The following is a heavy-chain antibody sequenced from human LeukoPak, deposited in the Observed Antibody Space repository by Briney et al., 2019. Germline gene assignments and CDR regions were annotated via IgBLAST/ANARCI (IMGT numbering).Heavy chain of an antibody. CDR2: IYYSGST. D-gene: IGHD6-19*01. Sequence: SETLSLTCTVSGGSISSGSYYWGWIRQPPGKGLEWIGSIYYSGSTYYNPSLKSRVTISVDTSKNQFSLKLSSVTAADTAVYYCARHREGYSSGWADYWGQGTLVTVSS. CDR3: ARHREGYSSGWADY. J-gene: IGHJ4*02. CDR1: GGSISSGSYY. V-gene: IGHV4-39*01.